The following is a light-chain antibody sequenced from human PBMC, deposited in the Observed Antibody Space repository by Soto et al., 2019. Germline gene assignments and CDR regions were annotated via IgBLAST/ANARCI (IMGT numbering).Light chain of an antibody. V-gene: IGLV2-8*01. CDR1: DSDVGGYNS. J-gene: IGLJ3*02. CDR2: DVT. CDR3: SSSAGSNSPNWV. Sequence: QSALTQPPSAAGSPGQSVTISCPGTDSDVGGYNSVSWYQQHPGKAPKLMIFDVTERPSGVPDRFSGSKSGNTASLTVSGLQAEDEADYYCSSSAGSNSPNWVFGGGTKLTVL.